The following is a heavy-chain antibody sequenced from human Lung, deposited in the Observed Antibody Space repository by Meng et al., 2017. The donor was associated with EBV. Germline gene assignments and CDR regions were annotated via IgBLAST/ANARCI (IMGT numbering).Heavy chain of an antibody. D-gene: IGHD3-22*01. V-gene: IGHV7-4-1*02. CDR1: GYTFASFG. CDR2: INTNTGNP. CDR3: ARGDYYDSSGLDY. Sequence: QGQLVQSGAEVKEPGASVKVSCKASGYTFASFGVNWVRQAPGQGLEWMGWINTNTGNPTYAQGFTGRFVFSLDTSVSTAYLQISSLKAEDTAVYYCARGDYYDSSGLDYWGQGTLVTVSS. J-gene: IGHJ4*02.